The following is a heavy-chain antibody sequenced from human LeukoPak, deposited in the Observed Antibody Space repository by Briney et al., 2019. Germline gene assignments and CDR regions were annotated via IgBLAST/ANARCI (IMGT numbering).Heavy chain of an antibody. CDR1: GFTVSSNY. Sequence: GGSLRLSCAASGFTVSSNYMSWVRQAPGKGLEWVSVIYSGGSTYYANSVKGRFTISRDNSKNTLYLQMNSLRAEDTAVYYCARGLSPSGFDYWGQGTLVTVSS. CDR3: ARGLSPSGFDY. D-gene: IGHD6-6*01. V-gene: IGHV3-66*01. J-gene: IGHJ4*02. CDR2: IYSGGST.